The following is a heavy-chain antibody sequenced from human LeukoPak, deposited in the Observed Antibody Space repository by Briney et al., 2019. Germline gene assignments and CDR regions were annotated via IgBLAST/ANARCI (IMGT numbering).Heavy chain of an antibody. CDR1: GFSFSSYR. V-gene: IGHV3-48*01. CDR2: ISSSSSTI. Sequence: PGGSLRLSCAASGFSFSSYRMNWVRQAPGKGLEWVSYISSSSSTIYYADSVKGRFTISRDNAKNSLYLQMNSLRAEDTAVYYCARDGGYSYGLSEYYYYYGMDVWGQGTTVTVSS. D-gene: IGHD5-18*01. J-gene: IGHJ6*02. CDR3: ARDGGYSYGLSEYYYYYGMDV.